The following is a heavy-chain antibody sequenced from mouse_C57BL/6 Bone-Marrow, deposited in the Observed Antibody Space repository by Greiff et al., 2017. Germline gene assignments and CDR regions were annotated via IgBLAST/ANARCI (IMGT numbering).Heavy chain of an antibody. V-gene: IGHV1-85*01. CDR3: ASGGV. CDR1: GYTFTSYD. CDR2: IYPRAGST. Sequence: VQLQQSGPELVKPGASVKLSCKASGYTFTSYDINWVKQRPGQGLEWIGWIYPRAGSTKYNEKFKGKATLTVDTSSSTAYMELHSLTSEDSAVYFCASGGVWGTGTTVTVSS. J-gene: IGHJ1*03.